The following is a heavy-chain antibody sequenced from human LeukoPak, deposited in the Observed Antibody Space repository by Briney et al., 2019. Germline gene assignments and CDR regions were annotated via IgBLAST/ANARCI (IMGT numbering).Heavy chain of an antibody. CDR3: ARAPTFSGWFDY. CDR1: GFTFSSYN. J-gene: IGHJ4*02. CDR2: ISSSSSYI. Sequence: GGFLRLSCAASGFTFSSYNMNWVRQAPGKGLEWVSSISSSSSYIYYADSVKGRFTISRDNAKNSLYLQMNSLRVEDTAVYYCARAPTFSGWFDYWGQGTLVTVSS. V-gene: IGHV3-21*01. D-gene: IGHD6-19*01.